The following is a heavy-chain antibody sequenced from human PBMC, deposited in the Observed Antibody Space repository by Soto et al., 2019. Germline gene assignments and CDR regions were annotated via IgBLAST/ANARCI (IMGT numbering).Heavy chain of an antibody. J-gene: IGHJ4*02. CDR1: GDSMTSSYW. CDR2: AHHSGRT. Sequence: QVQLLESGRGLLKPSGTLSLTCTVSGDSMTSSYWWNWVRHPPGKGLEWIGEAHHSGRTNYNPSLRSRVTISVDKSENHFSLQLTSVTAADTTVYYCARSEATALDYWGQGTLVTVSS. V-gene: IGHV4-4*02. CDR3: ARSEATALDY.